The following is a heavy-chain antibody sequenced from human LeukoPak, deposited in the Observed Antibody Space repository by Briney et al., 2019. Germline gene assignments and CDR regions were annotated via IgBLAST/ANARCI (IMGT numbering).Heavy chain of an antibody. CDR1: GDSITSYH. V-gene: IGHV4-4*07. J-gene: IGHJ4*02. CDR2: IFISGST. CDR3: ARHASNKGSSSLIDY. D-gene: IGHD6-6*01. Sequence: PSETLSLTCIVSGDSITSYHWSWIRQPAGKGLEYIGRIFISGSTNYNPSLKSRVTISLDTSKNQFSLKLTSVTAADTAVYYCARHASNKGSSSLIDYWGQGTLVTVSS.